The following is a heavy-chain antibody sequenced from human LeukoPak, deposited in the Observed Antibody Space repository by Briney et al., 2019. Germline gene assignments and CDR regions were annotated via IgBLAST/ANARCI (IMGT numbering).Heavy chain of an antibody. J-gene: IGHJ3*02. Sequence: GGSLRLSCAASGFTFDDYAMHWVRQAPGKGLERVSGVSWNSGSIGYADSVKGRFTISRDNAKNSLYLQMNSLRAEDMALYYCAKGGGYSYGFDAFDIWGQGTMVTVSS. CDR3: AKGGGYSYGFDAFDI. D-gene: IGHD5-18*01. V-gene: IGHV3-9*03. CDR1: GFTFDDYA. CDR2: VSWNSGSI.